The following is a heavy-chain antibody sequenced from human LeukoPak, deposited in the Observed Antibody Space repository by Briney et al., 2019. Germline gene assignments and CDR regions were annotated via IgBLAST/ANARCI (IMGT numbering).Heavy chain of an antibody. CDR2: IYHSGST. J-gene: IGHJ4*02. Sequence: PSETLSLTCTVSGGSISSSSYYWGWIRQPPGKGLEWIGEIYHSGSTNYNPSLKSRVTISVDTSKNQFSLKLSSVTAADTAVYYCASPSLGGSGDSDYWGQGTLVTASS. D-gene: IGHD3-10*01. CDR3: ASPSLGGSGDSDY. CDR1: GGSISSSSYY. V-gene: IGHV4-39*07.